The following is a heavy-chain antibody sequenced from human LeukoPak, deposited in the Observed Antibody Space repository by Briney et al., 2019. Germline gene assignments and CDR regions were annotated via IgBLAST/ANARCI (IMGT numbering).Heavy chain of an antibody. CDR3: ARSPGYGDYLYYFDY. CDR2: IIPIFGAA. V-gene: IGHV1-69*13. Sequence: SVKVSCKASGGTFSSYAISWVRQAPGQGLEWMGGIIPIFGAANYAQKFQGRVTVTADESTSTAYMELSSLRSEDTAVYYCARSPGYGDYLYYFDYWGQGTLVTVSS. D-gene: IGHD4-17*01. J-gene: IGHJ4*02. CDR1: GGTFSSYA.